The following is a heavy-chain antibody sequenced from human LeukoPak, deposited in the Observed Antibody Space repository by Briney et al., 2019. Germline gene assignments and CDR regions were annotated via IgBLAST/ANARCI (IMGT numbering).Heavy chain of an antibody. D-gene: IGHD1-7*01. Sequence: SETLSLTCTISGGSFSWGGSYWSWIRQPPGKGLEWLGYIFHNGDTYYNPSLKSRVSLSVDKANKKFSLRLTSVTAADTAVYFCARDSRLASRTGTFDSWGQGTLVIVSS. CDR2: IFHNGDT. V-gene: IGHV4-30-2*01. CDR1: GGSFSWGGSY. J-gene: IGHJ4*02. CDR3: ARDSRLASRTGTFDS.